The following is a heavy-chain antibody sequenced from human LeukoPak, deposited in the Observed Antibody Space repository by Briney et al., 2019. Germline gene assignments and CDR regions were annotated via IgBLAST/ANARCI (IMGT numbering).Heavy chain of an antibody. Sequence: GRSLTLSCTASRFTFSSHRMNWVRQAPGKGLEWVALIWHDGSKKYYADSVKGRFTISRDNSKNTLYMQMNSLRDEDTAVYFCARGLFNGYDTALTPFDHWGLGTLVTVSS. CDR3: ARGLFNGYDTALTPFDH. CDR1: RFTFSSHR. V-gene: IGHV3-33*01. D-gene: IGHD5-12*01. J-gene: IGHJ4*02. CDR2: IWHDGSKK.